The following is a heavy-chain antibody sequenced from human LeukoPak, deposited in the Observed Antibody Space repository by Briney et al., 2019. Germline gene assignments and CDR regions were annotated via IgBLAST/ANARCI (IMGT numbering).Heavy chain of an antibody. CDR3: ARDGSNFYFDY. Sequence: PGGSLRLSCAASGFTFSDSYMSWIRQAPGKGLEWVSIIYINAGTTHYADSVKGRFIISRDNSENTVYLQMNNLRADDSAVYYCARDGSNFYFDYWGQGALVTVSS. CDR2: IYINAGTT. D-gene: IGHD5-24*01. CDR1: GFTFSDSY. V-gene: IGHV3-66*01. J-gene: IGHJ4*02.